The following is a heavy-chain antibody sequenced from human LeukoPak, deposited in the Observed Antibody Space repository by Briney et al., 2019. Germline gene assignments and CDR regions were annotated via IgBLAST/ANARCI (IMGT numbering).Heavy chain of an antibody. D-gene: IGHD2-8*02. CDR3: TRGSTGY. CDR1: GFIFSTSA. CDR2: IRSKANNYAT. V-gene: IGHV3-73*01. J-gene: IGHJ4*02. Sequence: GGSLRLSCAASGFIFSTSAMHWVRQASGKGLEWVGRIRSKANNYATAYAASVKGRFTISRDDSKNTVYLQMNSLKTEDTAMYYCTRGSTGYWGQGTLVTVSS.